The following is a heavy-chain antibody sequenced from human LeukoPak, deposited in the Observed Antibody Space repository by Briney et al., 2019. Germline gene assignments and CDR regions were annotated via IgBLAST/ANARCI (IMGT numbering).Heavy chain of an antibody. CDR1: GFTFDNYA. D-gene: IGHD1-26*01. CDR3: ARDPEAGGFDY. J-gene: IGHJ4*02. Sequence: GGSLRLSCAASGFTFDNYAMNWVRQAPGKGLEWVSYIDSSSSTIYYADSVKGRFTISRDYAKNSLFLQMNSLRDGDTAVYYCARDPEAGGFDYWGQGTLVTVSS. CDR2: IDSSSSTI. V-gene: IGHV3-48*02.